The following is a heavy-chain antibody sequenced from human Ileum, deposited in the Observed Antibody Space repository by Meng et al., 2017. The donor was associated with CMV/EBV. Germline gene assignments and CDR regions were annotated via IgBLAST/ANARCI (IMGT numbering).Heavy chain of an antibody. Sequence: AAAGVTFNYYAMSWVRQAPGKGLEWVSAVSGSGGKRDYADSVQGRFTISRDNSKNTLYLQMNSLRAEDTAVYYCAKGSGYDLGDFDYWGLGTLVTVSS. J-gene: IGHJ4*02. D-gene: IGHD5-12*01. CDR3: AKGSGYDLGDFDY. CDR2: VSGSGGKR. CDR1: GVTFNYYA. V-gene: IGHV3-23*01.